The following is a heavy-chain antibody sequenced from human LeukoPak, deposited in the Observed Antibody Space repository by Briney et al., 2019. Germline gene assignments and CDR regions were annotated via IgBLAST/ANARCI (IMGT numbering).Heavy chain of an antibody. J-gene: IGHJ6*02. CDR3: ARIRADYHYYYYGMDV. V-gene: IGHV4-4*07. CDR1: GGSISSYY. Sequence: SETLSLTCTVSGGSISSYYWSWIRQPAGXXXEWIGRIYTSGSTNYNPSLKSRVTMSVDTSKNQFSLKLSSVTAADTAVYYCARIRADYHYYYYGMDVWGQGTTVTVSS. D-gene: IGHD4-11*01. CDR2: IYTSGST.